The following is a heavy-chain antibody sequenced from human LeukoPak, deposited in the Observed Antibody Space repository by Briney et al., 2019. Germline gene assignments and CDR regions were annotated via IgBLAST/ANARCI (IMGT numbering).Heavy chain of an antibody. CDR3: ARLDTDSADPIDY. D-gene: IGHD4-17*01. CDR1: GGSISSYY. Sequence: SETLSLTCTVSGGSISSYYWSWIRQPPGKGLEWIGYIYYSVSTNYNPSLKSRVTISVDTSKNQFSLKLSSVTAADTAVYYCARLDTDSADPIDYWGQGTLVTVSS. CDR2: IYYSVST. J-gene: IGHJ4*02. V-gene: IGHV4-59*01.